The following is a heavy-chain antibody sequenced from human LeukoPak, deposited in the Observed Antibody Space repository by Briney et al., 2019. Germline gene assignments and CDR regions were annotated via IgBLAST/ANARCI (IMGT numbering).Heavy chain of an antibody. CDR2: IYYSGST. V-gene: IGHV4-59*08. CDR1: GGSISSYY. CDR3: ARHIRWELLGGDAFDI. D-gene: IGHD1-26*01. Sequence: PSETLSLTCTVSGGSISSYYWSWIRQPPGKGPEWIGYIYYSGSTNYNPSLKSRVTISVDTSKNQFSLKLSSVTAADTAVYYCARHIRWELLGGDAFDIWGQGTMVTVSS. J-gene: IGHJ3*02.